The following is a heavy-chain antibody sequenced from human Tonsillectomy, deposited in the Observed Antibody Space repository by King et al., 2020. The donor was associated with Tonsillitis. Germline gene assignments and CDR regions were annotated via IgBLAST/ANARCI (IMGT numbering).Heavy chain of an antibody. Sequence: VQLVESGGGLIQPGGSLRLSCAASRFTVSSNYMSWVRQAPGKGLEGVSVIFSGGSTYYADSVKGRLTISRDNSNHTLYLQMNSLRAEDTAVYYCARDRGLSLYYYYGMDVWGQGTTVTVSS. V-gene: IGHV3-53*01. CDR1: RFTVSSNY. CDR2: IFSGGST. J-gene: IGHJ6*02. CDR3: ARDRGLSLYYYYGMDV. D-gene: IGHD3-10*01.